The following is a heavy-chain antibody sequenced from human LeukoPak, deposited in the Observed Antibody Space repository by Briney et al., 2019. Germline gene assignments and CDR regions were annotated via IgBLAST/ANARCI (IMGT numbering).Heavy chain of an antibody. V-gene: IGHV3-53*05. CDR3: AKDNKAYYEMGYMDV. J-gene: IGHJ6*03. Sequence: GGSLRLSCAASGFTVSSNYMSWVRQAPGKGLEWVSVIYSGGSTYYADSVKGRFTISRDNSKNTLYLQMNSLRPEDMALYYCAKDNKAYYEMGYMDVWGKGTTVTVSS. CDR2: IYSGGST. CDR1: GFTVSSNY. D-gene: IGHD3-22*01.